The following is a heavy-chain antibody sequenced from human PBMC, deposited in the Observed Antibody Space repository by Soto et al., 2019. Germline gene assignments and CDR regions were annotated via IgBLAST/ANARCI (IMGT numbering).Heavy chain of an antibody. D-gene: IGHD1-26*01. Sequence: XESLRLSCVGSGFIFSDYSMSWIRQAPGKGLEWVSHISSASTHTKYADSVKGRFTISRDNAKKSLYLQMNSLRGEDTAVYYCARDIFMDGGRYTTGYCGQGTLVTVSS. CDR1: GFIFSDYS. CDR3: ARDIFMDGGRYTTGY. J-gene: IGHJ4*02. V-gene: IGHV3-11*06. CDR2: ISSASTHT.